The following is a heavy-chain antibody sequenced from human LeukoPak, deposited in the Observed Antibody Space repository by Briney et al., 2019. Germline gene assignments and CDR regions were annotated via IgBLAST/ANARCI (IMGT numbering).Heavy chain of an antibody. CDR3: ARGPYGSSVEYYYMDV. Sequence: ASVKVSCKASGYAFTSYAMNWVRHAPGQGLEWMGWINTNTGNPTYAQGFTGRFVFSLDTSVSTAYLQISSLKAEDTAVYYCARGPYGSSVEYYYMDVWGKGTTVTVSS. V-gene: IGHV7-4-1*02. CDR1: GYAFTSYA. D-gene: IGHD3-22*01. CDR2: INTNTGNP. J-gene: IGHJ6*03.